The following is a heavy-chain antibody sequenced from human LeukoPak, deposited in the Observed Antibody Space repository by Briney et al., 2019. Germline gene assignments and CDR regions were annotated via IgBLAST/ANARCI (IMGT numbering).Heavy chain of an antibody. CDR3: ARGSSSGYYYAEHYYYYMDV. CDR1: GSTFTSYY. CDR2: INPSGGST. V-gene: IGHV1-46*01. D-gene: IGHD3-22*01. J-gene: IGHJ6*03. Sequence: PSVKVSYKASGSTFTSYYMHWVRPAPEQGLEWMGIINPSGGSTSYAQKFQGRVTITRDTSTSTVYTELSSLRSEDTAVYYCARGSSSGYYYAEHYYYYMDVWGKGTTVTVSS.